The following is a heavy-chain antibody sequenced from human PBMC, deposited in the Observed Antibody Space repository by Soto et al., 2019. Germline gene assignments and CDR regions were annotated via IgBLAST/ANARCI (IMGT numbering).Heavy chain of an antibody. J-gene: IGHJ3*02. CDR1: GGSISSYY. CDR2: IYYSGST. Sequence: QVQLQESGPGLVKPSETLSLTCTVSGGSISSYYWSWIRQPPGKGLEWIGYIYYSGSTNYNPSLKSRVTISVDTSKDQFSLKLSSVTAADTAVYYCARRRAAFDIWGQGTMVTVSS. V-gene: IGHV4-59*08. CDR3: ARRRAAFDI.